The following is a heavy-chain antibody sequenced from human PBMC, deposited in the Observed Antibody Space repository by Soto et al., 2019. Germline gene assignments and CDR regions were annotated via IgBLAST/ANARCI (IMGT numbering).Heavy chain of an antibody. Sequence: ASVKVSCKASGYTFTSYDINWVRQATGQGLEWMGWMNPNSGNTGYAQKFQGRVTMTRNTSISTAYMELSSLRSEDTAVYYCARQGSLGYYYYYYFLDFSGKGSSVIVSS. CDR2: MNPNSGNT. D-gene: IGHD3-10*01. V-gene: IGHV1-8*01. CDR1: GYTFTSYD. J-gene: IGHJ6*03. CDR3: ARQGSLGYYYYYYFLDF.